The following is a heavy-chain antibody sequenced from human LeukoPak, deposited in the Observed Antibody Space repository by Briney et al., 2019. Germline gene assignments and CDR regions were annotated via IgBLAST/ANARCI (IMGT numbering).Heavy chain of an antibody. CDR3: ASEGNDSSGYFRFDY. J-gene: IGHJ4*02. V-gene: IGHV4-31*11. D-gene: IGHD3-22*01. Sequence: SQTLSLTCAVSGGSISSGGYYWSWIRQHPRKGLEWIGYIYYSGSTYYNPSLKIRVTISVDTSKNQFSLKLSSVTAADTAVYYCASEGNDSSGYFRFDYWGQGTLVTVSS. CDR1: GGSISSGGYY. CDR2: IYYSGST.